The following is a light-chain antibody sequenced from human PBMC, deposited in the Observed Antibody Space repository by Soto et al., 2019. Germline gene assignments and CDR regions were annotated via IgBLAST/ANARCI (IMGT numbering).Light chain of an antibody. CDR3: HQSNDWWT. CDR2: GAS. J-gene: IGKJ1*01. Sequence: IVLTQSPGTLSLSPGERATLSCRASQSVSSSYLAWYQQKPGQAPRLLIYGASTRATGIPARFSGSGSGTEFTLTISSLQSEDFAVYYCHQSNDWWTFGQGTKVDIK. V-gene: IGKV3-15*01. CDR1: QSVSSSY.